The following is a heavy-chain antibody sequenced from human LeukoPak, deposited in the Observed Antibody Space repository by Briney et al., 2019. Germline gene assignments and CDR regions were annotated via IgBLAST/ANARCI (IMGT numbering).Heavy chain of an antibody. J-gene: IGHJ5*02. CDR1: GFTVSSNY. D-gene: IGHD5-12*01. CDR2: IYSGGST. Sequence: PGGSLRLSCAASGFTVSSNYMSWVRQAPGKGLEWVSVIYSGGSTYYADSVKGRFTISRDNSKNTLYLQMNSLRAEDTAVYYRARSFSGYNNWFDPWGQGTLVAVSS. CDR3: ARSFSGYNNWFDP. V-gene: IGHV3-53*01.